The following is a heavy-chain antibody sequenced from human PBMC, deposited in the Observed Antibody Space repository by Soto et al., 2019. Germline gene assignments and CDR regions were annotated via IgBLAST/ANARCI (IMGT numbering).Heavy chain of an antibody. CDR1: GGSIRSSSW. CDR3: ARASSFRGDFDF. CDR2: FYHAGSP. V-gene: IGHV4-4*02. Sequence: LSLTCAVSGGSIRSSSWWTWLRQSPGKGLEWIGEFYHAGSPHYNPSFQSRVTISADTSKNLFSLRLTSVTAAGTAIYYCARASSFRGDFDFWGQGTAVTVSS. J-gene: IGHJ3*01. D-gene: IGHD2-21*01.